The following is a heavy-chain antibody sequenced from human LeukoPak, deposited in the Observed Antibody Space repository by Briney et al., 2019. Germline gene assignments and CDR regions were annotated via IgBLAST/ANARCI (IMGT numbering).Heavy chain of an antibody. CDR3: ARDFFDSSSSLFFDY. CDR2: ISAYNGNT. D-gene: IGHD6-6*01. CDR1: GYTFTSYG. J-gene: IGHJ4*02. V-gene: IGHV1-18*01. Sequence: ASVKVSCKASGYTFTSYGISWVRQAPGQGGEWMGWISAYNGNTNYAQKLQGRVTMTTDTSTSTAYMELRSLRSDDTAVYYCARDFFDSSSSLFFDYWGQGTLVTVSS.